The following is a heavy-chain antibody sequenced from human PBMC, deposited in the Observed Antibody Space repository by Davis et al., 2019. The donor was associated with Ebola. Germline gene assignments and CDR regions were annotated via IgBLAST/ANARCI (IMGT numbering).Heavy chain of an antibody. Sequence: KVSCKGSGYSFTSYWIGWVRQMPGKGLEWMGIIYPGDSDTRYSPSFQGQVTISADKSISTAYLQWSSLKASDTAMYYCARQVTVTTVYYYMDVWGKGTTVTVSS. J-gene: IGHJ6*03. D-gene: IGHD4-17*01. CDR1: GYSFTSYW. CDR3: ARQVTVTTVYYYMDV. V-gene: IGHV5-51*01. CDR2: IYPGDSDT.